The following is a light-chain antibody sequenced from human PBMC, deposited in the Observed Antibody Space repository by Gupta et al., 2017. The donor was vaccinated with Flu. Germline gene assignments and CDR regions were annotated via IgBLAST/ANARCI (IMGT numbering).Light chain of an antibody. Sequence: NNDVGNYDYVSWYQQHPGKAPKLMIYGVTKRPSGVPDRFSGSKSGNTASLAISGLQAEDEASYYCCSYAGTFTFVFGGGTKLTVL. J-gene: IGLJ2*01. CDR3: CSYAGTFTFV. CDR1: NNDVGNYDY. CDR2: GVT. V-gene: IGLV2-11*03.